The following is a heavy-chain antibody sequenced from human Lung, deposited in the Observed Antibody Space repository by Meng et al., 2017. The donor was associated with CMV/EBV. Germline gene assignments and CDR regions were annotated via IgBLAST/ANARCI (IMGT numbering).Heavy chain of an antibody. CDR1: GINFSGYE. J-gene: IGHJ4*02. D-gene: IGHD3-22*01. CDR2: ISSSGSIK. V-gene: IGHV3-48*03. CDR3: AKDAARQYYDSSGYYFDH. Sequence: GESXKISXVVSGINFSGYEMNWVRPAPGKGLEWVSYISSSGSIKYYADSVKGRFTISRDNARNSLFLQMNSLRVEDTAVYFCAKDAARQYYDSSGYYFDHWGLGXLVTVSS.